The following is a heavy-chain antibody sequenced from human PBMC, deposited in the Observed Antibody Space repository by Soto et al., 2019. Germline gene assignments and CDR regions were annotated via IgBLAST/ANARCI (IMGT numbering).Heavy chain of an antibody. D-gene: IGHD1-1*01. V-gene: IGHV2-5*01. CDR1: GFSLTTSAVA. J-gene: IGHJ4*02. Sequence: GSGPTLVNPTQTLTLTCTFSGFSLTTSAVAVGWIRQPPGKALEWLAIIYGSDDKFYSPSLKSRLTITKDTSANQVVLTMTNMVPVDTATYYCARRYDPYYFGSWGQGTLVTVSS. CDR2: IYGSDDK. CDR3: ARRYDPYYFGS.